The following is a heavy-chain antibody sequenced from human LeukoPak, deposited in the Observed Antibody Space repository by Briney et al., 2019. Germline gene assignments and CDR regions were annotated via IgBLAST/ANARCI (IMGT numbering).Heavy chain of an antibody. CDR3: AKDRDYSNFVHYFFDY. Sequence: GGSLRLSCAASGFTLSSYSMNWVRQAPGKGLEWVAFIRYDGTNKYQADSVKGRFTISRDNSKNTLYLQMNSLRAEDTAVYYCAKDRDYSNFVHYFFDYWGQGTLVTVSS. CDR1: GFTLSSYS. J-gene: IGHJ4*02. CDR2: IRYDGTNK. D-gene: IGHD4-11*01. V-gene: IGHV3-30*02.